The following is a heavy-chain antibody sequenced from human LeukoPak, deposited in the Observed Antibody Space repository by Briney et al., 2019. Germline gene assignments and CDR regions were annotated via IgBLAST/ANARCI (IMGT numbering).Heavy chain of an antibody. J-gene: IGHJ5*02. CDR1: GVSISSYY. CDR3: ARESSSSSGFDL. D-gene: IGHD6-6*01. Sequence: SETLSLTCTVSGVSISSYYWSWIRQPAGKGLEWIGRMHTSGSTNNNPSLKSRVTMSVDTSKNQFSLKLSSVTAADTAVYYCARESSSSSGFDLWGQGTLVTVSS. V-gene: IGHV4-4*07. CDR2: MHTSGST.